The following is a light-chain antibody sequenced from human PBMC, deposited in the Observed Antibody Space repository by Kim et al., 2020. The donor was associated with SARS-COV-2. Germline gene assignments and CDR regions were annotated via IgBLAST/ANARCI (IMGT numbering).Light chain of an antibody. V-gene: IGKV3-20*01. J-gene: IGKJ4*02. CDR2: GAS. CDR1: QNVSSSY. CDR3: QQYGSSPLT. Sequence: EIVLTQSPGTLSLSPGERATLSCRASQNVSSSYLAWYQQKPGQAPRLLIYGASSRATGIPDRFSGSGSGTDFTLTISRLEPEDFAVYYCQQYGSSPLTFVGGTKVDIK.